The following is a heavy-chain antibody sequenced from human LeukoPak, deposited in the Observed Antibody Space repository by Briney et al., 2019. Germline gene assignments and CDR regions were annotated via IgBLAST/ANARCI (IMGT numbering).Heavy chain of an antibody. D-gene: IGHD3-10*01. CDR1: GFTFSSYW. J-gene: IGHJ4*02. Sequence: GGSLRLSCAASGFTFSSYWMSWVRQAPGKGPEWVANIKQDGSEKYYVDSVKGRFTISRDNAKNSLYLQMNSLRAEDTAVYYCARSVNYGSGSYPFDYWGQGTLVTVSS. V-gene: IGHV3-7*01. CDR3: ARSVNYGSGSYPFDY. CDR2: IKQDGSEK.